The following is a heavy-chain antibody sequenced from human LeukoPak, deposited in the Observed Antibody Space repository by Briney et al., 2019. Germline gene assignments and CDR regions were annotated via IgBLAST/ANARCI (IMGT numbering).Heavy chain of an antibody. CDR1: GFTFSSYS. D-gene: IGHD2-15*01. V-gene: IGHV3-21*04. CDR2: ISSSSSYI. Sequence: GGSLRLSCAASGFTFSSYSMNWVRQAPGKGLEWVSSISSSSSYIYYADSVKGRFTISRDNSKSMLYLQMNSLRAEDTALYYCAKDYTGSSDNWGQGTLVTVSS. J-gene: IGHJ4*02. CDR3: AKDYTGSSDN.